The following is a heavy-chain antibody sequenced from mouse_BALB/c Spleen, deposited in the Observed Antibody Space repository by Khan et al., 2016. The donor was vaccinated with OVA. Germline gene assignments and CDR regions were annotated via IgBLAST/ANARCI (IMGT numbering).Heavy chain of an antibody. J-gene: IGHJ3*01. CDR1: GDSITSGY. CDR3: ARSTYRYAFAY. CDR2: MIYSGNT. V-gene: IGHV3-8*02. D-gene: IGHD2-14*01. Sequence: VQLQESGPSLVKPSQTLSLTCSVTGDSITSGYWSWIRKFPGHKLEYMGYMIYSGNTYYNPSLKSRISITRHTSKNQYYLQLNSVTTEYTATYYCARSTYRYAFAYWGQGPLVTVSA.